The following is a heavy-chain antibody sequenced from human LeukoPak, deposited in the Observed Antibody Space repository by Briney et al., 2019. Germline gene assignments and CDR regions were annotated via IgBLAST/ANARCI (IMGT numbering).Heavy chain of an antibody. CDR1: GFTFSSYS. D-gene: IGHD3-22*01. CDR2: ISSGSGTI. Sequence: GGSLRLSCATSGFTFSSYSMNWVRQAPGKGLECVSYISSGSGTIYYADSVKGRFAMSREDAKNSVHLQMNTLRAGDTAVYYCARGVSYYYDNSGHPGWYFDLWGRGTLVTVSS. CDR3: ARGVSYYYDNSGHPGWYFDL. J-gene: IGHJ2*01. V-gene: IGHV3-48*01.